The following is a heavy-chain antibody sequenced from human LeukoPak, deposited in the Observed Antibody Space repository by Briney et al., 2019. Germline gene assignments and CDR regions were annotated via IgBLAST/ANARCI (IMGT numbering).Heavy chain of an antibody. Sequence: GESLKISCKGSGYSFTSYWIGWVRQMPGKGLEWMGIIYPGDSDTRYSPSFQGQVTMSADKSISTAYLQWSSLKASDTAMYYCARRGWLLETPFDPWGQGTLVTVSS. V-gene: IGHV5-51*01. CDR1: GYSFTSYW. J-gene: IGHJ5*02. D-gene: IGHD1-1*01. CDR2: IYPGDSDT. CDR3: ARRGWLLETPFDP.